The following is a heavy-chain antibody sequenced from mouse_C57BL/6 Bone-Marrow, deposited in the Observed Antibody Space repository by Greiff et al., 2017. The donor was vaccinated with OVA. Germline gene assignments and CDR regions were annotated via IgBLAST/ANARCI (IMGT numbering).Heavy chain of an antibody. D-gene: IGHD2-2*01. CDR1: GFTFSSYG. V-gene: IGHV5-6*01. CDR2: ISSGGSYT. Sequence: QVVESGGDLVKPGGSLKLSCAASGFTFSSYGMSWVRQTPDKRLEWVATISSGGSYTYYPDSVKGRFTISRDNAKNTLYLQMSSLKSEDTAMYYCARKVGYLYYYAMDYWGQGTSVTVSS. CDR3: ARKVGYLYYYAMDY. J-gene: IGHJ4*01.